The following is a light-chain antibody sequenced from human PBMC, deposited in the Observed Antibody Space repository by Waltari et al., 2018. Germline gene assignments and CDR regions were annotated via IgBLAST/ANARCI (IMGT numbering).Light chain of an antibody. CDR1: KLGDKY. CDR3: QAWDSSAAV. CDR2: RDT. J-gene: IGLJ2*01. V-gene: IGLV3-1*01. Sequence: SYELAQPPSVSVSPGQTASITCSGDKLGDKYVSWYQQKTGQSPVVVIYRDTERPSGIPERCSGSNAGNTAALTISGTHTMDEAYYYCQAWDSSAAVFGGGTKLTVL.